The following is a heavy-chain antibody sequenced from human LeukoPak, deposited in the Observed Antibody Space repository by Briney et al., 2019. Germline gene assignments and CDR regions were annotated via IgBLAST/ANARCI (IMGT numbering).Heavy chain of an antibody. CDR2: INHSGST. V-gene: IGHV4-34*01. Sequence: RSETLSLTCAVYGGSFSGYYWSWIRQPPGKGLEWIGEINHSGSTNYNPSLKSRVTISVDTSKNQFSLRLSSVTAADTAVYYCATGVREKNRGVLLHYYYYYMDVWGKGTTVAISS. D-gene: IGHD2/OR15-2a*01. J-gene: IGHJ6*03. CDR1: GGSFSGYY. CDR3: ATGVREKNRGVLLHYYYYYMDV.